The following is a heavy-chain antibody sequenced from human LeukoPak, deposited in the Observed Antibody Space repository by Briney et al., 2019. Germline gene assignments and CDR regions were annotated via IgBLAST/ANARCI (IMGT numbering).Heavy chain of an antibody. CDR3: ARASPSLYYYFDY. Sequence: SQTLSLTCTVSGGSISSYYWSWIRQPPGKGLEWIGYIYYSGSTNYNPSLKSRVTISVDTSKNQFSLKLSSVTAADTAVYYCARASPSLYYYFDYWGQGTLVTVSS. CDR1: GGSISSYY. CDR2: IYYSGST. D-gene: IGHD6-13*01. V-gene: IGHV4-59*01. J-gene: IGHJ4*02.